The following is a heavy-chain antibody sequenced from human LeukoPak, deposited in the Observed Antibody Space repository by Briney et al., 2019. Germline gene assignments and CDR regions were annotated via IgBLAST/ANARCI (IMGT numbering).Heavy chain of an antibody. CDR2: MFPDGRT. D-gene: IGHD4-17*01. J-gene: IGHJ4*02. Sequence: GSLRLSCAVSGFSVNDNYMSWVRQAPGKGLQWVSVMFPDGRTYYADSVKGRFTISRDLARNTLLLQMHSLRADDTAVHYCARTNPVYGDYDYWGQGTLVTVSS. V-gene: IGHV3-53*01. CDR3: ARTNPVYGDYDY. CDR1: GFSVNDNY.